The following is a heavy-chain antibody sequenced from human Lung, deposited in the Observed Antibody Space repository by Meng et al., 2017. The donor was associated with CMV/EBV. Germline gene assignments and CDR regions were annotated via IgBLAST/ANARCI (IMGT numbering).Heavy chain of an antibody. Sequence: GESXKISCAASGFTFGNYVMTWVRQAPGKGLEWVSSISSGSGDTHYASPVHGRFSISRDDSKNTLYLQMNSLRDEDTAVYYCAKTFWTGYGPFDLWGQGTMVTVSS. CDR1: GFTFGNYV. CDR2: ISSGSGDT. CDR3: AKTFWTGYGPFDL. D-gene: IGHD3/OR15-3a*01. J-gene: IGHJ3*01. V-gene: IGHV3-23*01.